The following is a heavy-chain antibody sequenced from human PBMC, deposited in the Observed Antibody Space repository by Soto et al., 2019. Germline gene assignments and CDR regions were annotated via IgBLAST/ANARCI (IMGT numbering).Heavy chain of an antibody. CDR3: AKDLGYSYGGFFDY. J-gene: IGHJ4*02. V-gene: IGHV3-30*18. CDR2: VSSAGSTK. Sequence: QVQLVESGGGVAQPERSLRLSCAASGFIFSNYGMHWVRQAPGKGLEWVAVVSSAGSTKYYADSVKGRFTISRDNSKNTVFLQMNSLRAEDTAVYYCAKDLGYSYGGFFDYWDQGTLVTVSS. D-gene: IGHD5-18*01. CDR1: GFIFSNYG.